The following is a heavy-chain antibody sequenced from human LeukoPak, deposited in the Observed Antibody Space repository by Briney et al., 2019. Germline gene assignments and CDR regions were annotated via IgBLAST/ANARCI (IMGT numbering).Heavy chain of an antibody. CDR2: IWYDGTNK. CDR1: GFTFSSYG. J-gene: IGHJ6*02. Sequence: GGSLRLSCAASGFTFSSYGMHWVRQAPGKGLEWVALIWYDGTNKYYADSVKGRFTISRDNAKNSLYLQMNSLRAEDTAVYYCARVSRDFYSNYYYYYGMDVWGQGTTVTVSS. D-gene: IGHD4-11*01. V-gene: IGHV3-33*01. CDR3: ARVSRDFYSNYYYYYGMDV.